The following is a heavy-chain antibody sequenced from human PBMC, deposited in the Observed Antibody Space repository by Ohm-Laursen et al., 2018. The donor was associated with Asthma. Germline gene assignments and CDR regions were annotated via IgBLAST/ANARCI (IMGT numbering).Heavy chain of an antibody. CDR1: GFTFSSYA. D-gene: IGHD1-14*01. CDR3: ARTGRDLNYYYYYCMDV. J-gene: IGHJ6*01. CDR2: ISYDGSNK. Sequence: SLRLSCAASGFTFSSYAMHWVRQAPGKGLEWVAVISYDGSNKYYADSVKGRFTISRDNSKNTLYLQMNSLRAEDTAVYYCARTGRDLNYYYYYCMDVWGQGTTVTVSS. V-gene: IGHV3-30-3*01.